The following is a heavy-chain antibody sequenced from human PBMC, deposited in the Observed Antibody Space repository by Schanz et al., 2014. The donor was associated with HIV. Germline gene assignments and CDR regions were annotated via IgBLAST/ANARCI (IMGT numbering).Heavy chain of an antibody. CDR2: FIPIFGTT. D-gene: IGHD2-21*02. CDR1: GGSFSSHG. CDR3: ARSRYGDHPYYFDL. Sequence: QVQLVQSGAEMKKPGSSVKVSCKASGGSFSSHGFSWVRQAPGQGLEWMGGFIPIFGTTNYAQKFQGRVTINADQSTTTVYMYLSSLRSDDTAVYYCARSRYGDHPYYFDLWGQGTPVAVSS. J-gene: IGHJ4*02. V-gene: IGHV1-69*01.